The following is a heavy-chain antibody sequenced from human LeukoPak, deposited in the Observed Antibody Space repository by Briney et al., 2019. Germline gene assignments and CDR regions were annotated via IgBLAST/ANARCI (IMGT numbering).Heavy chain of an antibody. J-gene: IGHJ4*02. V-gene: IGHV4-34*01. CDR2: INHSGST. CDR1: GGSISSYY. D-gene: IGHD3-22*01. Sequence: PSETLSLTCTVSGGSISSYYWSWIRQPPGKGLEWIGEINHSGSTNYNPSLKSRVTISVDTSKNQFSLKLSSVTAADTAVYYCARGTGYYYDSSGAPGYWGQGTLVTVSS. CDR3: ARGTGYYYDSSGAPGY.